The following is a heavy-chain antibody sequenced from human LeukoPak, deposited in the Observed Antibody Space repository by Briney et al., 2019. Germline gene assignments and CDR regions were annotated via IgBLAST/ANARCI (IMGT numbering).Heavy chain of an antibody. CDR3: TKDLTGELDY. CDR1: GFTFSSYA. D-gene: IGHD7-27*01. J-gene: IGHJ4*02. V-gene: IGHV3-74*01. Sequence: PGGSLRLSCAASGFTFSSYAMHWVRQAPGKGLVWVSRITPDGRTTTYADSVKGRFTISRDNAKNTLYLQMNGLRAEDTAVYYCTKDLTGELDYWGQGTLVTVSS. CDR2: ITPDGRTT.